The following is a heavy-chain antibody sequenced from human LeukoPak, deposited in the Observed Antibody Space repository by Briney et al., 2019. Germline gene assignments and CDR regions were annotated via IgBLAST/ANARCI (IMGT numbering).Heavy chain of an antibody. J-gene: IGHJ5*02. Sequence: KPGGSLRLSCAASGFTFSSYIMNWVRQAPGKGLEWVSSISSSSSYIYYADSVKGRFTISRDNAKNSLYLQMNSLRAEDTAVYYCARDRFPGSLRWFDPWGQGTLVTVSS. V-gene: IGHV3-21*01. CDR2: ISSSSSYI. CDR3: ARDRFPGSLRWFDP. D-gene: IGHD3-10*01. CDR1: GFTFSSYI.